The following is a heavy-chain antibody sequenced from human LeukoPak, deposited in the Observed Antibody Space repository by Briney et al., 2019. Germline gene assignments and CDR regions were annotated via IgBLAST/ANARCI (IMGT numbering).Heavy chain of an antibody. V-gene: IGHV1-46*01. CDR1: GYTFTSYY. J-gene: IGHJ6*02. CDR2: INPSGGST. Sequence: SVKVSCKASGYTFTSYYMHWVRQAPGQGLEWMGIINPSGGSTSYAQKFQGRVTMTRDTSTSTVYMELSSLRSEDTAVYYCARDRKSKYSSSWYEYYYYYYGMDVWGQGTTVTVSS. CDR3: ARDRKSKYSSSWYEYYYYYYGMDV. D-gene: IGHD6-13*01.